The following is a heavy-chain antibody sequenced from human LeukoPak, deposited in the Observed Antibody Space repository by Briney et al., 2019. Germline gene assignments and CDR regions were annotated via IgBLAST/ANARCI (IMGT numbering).Heavy chain of an antibody. CDR2: IIPIFGTA. D-gene: IGHD6-25*01. V-gene: IGHV1-69*13. Sequence: VASVKLSCKASGGTFSSYAISWVRQAPGQGLEWMGGIIPIFGTANYAQKFQGRVTITADESTSTAYMELSSLRSEDTAVYYCARAVILLNIAAHFDYWGQGTLVTVSS. CDR3: ARAVILLNIAAHFDY. CDR1: GGTFSSYA. J-gene: IGHJ4*02.